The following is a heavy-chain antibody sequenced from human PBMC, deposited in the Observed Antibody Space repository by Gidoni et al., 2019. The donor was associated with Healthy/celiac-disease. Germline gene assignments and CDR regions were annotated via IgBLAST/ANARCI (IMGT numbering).Heavy chain of an antibody. D-gene: IGHD3-10*01. V-gene: IGHV3-21*01. Sequence: EVQLVESGGGLVKPGGSLRLSCAASGFTFSSYSMNWVRQAPGKGLEWVSSISSSSSYKYYADSVKGRFTISRDNAKNSLYLQMNSLRAEDTAVYYCARGLASGLDYWGQGTLVTVSS. J-gene: IGHJ4*02. CDR1: GFTFSSYS. CDR3: ARGLASGLDY. CDR2: ISSSSSYK.